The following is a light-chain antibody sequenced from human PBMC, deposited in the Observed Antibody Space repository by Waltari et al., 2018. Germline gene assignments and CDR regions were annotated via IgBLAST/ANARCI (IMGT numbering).Light chain of an antibody. CDR3: QQFKSFLFT. Sequence: DIQLTQSPSFLSASVGDRDTITCRASQGTNNYLAWYQQKPGKAPNLLIYGTSTLQSGVPSRFSGSQSGTEFTLTISSLQPEDFATYYCQQFKSFLFTFGQGTRLDIK. J-gene: IGKJ5*01. V-gene: IGKV1-9*01. CDR1: QGTNNY. CDR2: GTS.